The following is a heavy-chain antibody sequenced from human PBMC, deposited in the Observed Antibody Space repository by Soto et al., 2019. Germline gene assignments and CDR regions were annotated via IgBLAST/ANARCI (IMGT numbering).Heavy chain of an antibody. J-gene: IGHJ4*02. CDR3: ARATGPHYYGSGSYPLY. Sequence: SVKVSCKASGGTFSSYAISWVRQAPGQGLEWMGGIIPIFGTANYAQKFQGRVTITADESTSTAYMELSSLRSEDTAVYYCARATGPHYYGSGSYPLYWGQGTLVTVSS. CDR1: GGTFSSYA. D-gene: IGHD3-10*01. V-gene: IGHV1-69*13. CDR2: IIPIFGTA.